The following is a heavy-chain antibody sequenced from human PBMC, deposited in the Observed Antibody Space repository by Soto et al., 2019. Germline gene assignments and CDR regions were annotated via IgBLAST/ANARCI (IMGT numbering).Heavy chain of an antibody. CDR2: ISAYNGNT. J-gene: IGHJ5*02. D-gene: IGHD3-3*01. V-gene: IGHV1-18*04. CDR3: AREYYNLWSGPQTRSWFDP. CDR1: CYKFISYG. Sequence: SVKVSCKASCYKFISYGISWVRQAPGQGLEWMGGISAYNGNTNYAQKFQGRVTMTTDTSTTTAYMELRGLRSDDTAVYYCAREYYNLWSGPQTRSWFDPWGQGTLVTVSS.